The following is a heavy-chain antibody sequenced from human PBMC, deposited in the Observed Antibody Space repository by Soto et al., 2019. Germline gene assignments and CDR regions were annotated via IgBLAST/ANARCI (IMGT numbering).Heavy chain of an antibody. Sequence: SETLSLTCAVYSGSLSGHFWSWIRQPPGKGLEWIGEINLAGGTNYNPSLKSRVTISIDKSNNQFFLKLTSVTAADKAVYYCARNQRIYDILTGYYKGPFDSWGQGTLVTSPQ. D-gene: IGHD3-9*01. V-gene: IGHV4-34*01. CDR2: INLAGGT. CDR1: SGSLSGHF. J-gene: IGHJ4*02. CDR3: ARNQRIYDILTGYYKGPFDS.